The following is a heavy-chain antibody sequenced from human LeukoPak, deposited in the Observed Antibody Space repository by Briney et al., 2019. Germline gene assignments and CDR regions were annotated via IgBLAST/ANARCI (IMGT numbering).Heavy chain of an antibody. Sequence: SETLSLTCAVSGGSMGNYYWTWIRQPPGKGLEWIAYIHYSGSTNYNPSLKSRVAISVDTSANQFSLKLTSMTPADTAVYYCARLRGNYFPDFWGQGTLATVSS. CDR2: IHYSGST. V-gene: IGHV4-59*01. CDR3: ARLRGNYFPDF. D-gene: IGHD2/OR15-2a*01. CDR1: GGSMGNYY. J-gene: IGHJ4*02.